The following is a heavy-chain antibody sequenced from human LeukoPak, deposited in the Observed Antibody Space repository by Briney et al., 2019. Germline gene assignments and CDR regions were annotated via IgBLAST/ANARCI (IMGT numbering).Heavy chain of an antibody. CDR1: GDSISSGGYY. V-gene: IGHV4-31*03. Sequence: PSETVCLTCTVSGDSISSGGYYWSWIRQPPGKGLEWIGYIYYSGSTYYNPSLKSRVTISVDTSKNQFSLKLSSVTAADTAVYYCARDIVHKWFEPWGQGTLVTVSS. J-gene: IGHJ5*02. D-gene: IGHD2-8*01. CDR3: ARDIVHKWFEP. CDR2: IYYSGST.